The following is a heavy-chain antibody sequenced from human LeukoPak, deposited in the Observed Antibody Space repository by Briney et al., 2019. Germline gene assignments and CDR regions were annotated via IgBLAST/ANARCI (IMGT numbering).Heavy chain of an antibody. CDR2: MYYSGST. Sequence: SETLSLTCTVSGGSISSRSYYWGWIRQPPGKGLEWIGTMYYSGSTYYNPSLKSRVTISVDTSKNQYSLKLSSVTAADTDVDYGAGPGGGFDNWGQGTLVTVSS. J-gene: IGHJ4*02. CDR1: GGSISSRSYY. D-gene: IGHD1-26*01. CDR3: AGPGGGFDN. V-gene: IGHV4-39*01.